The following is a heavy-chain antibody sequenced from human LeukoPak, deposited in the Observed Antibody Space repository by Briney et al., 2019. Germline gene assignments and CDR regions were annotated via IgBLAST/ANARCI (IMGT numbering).Heavy chain of an antibody. D-gene: IGHD5-12*01. J-gene: IGHJ4*02. CDR3: AKEPRVATIEIFDY. Sequence: GVSLRLSCAASGFTFSSYAMSWVRQAPGKGLEWVSSICGGWAVTYYGDCVTGRFTISRDTSKNPVYLQMNSLRAEDTAVYYCAKEPRVATIEIFDYWGQGTLVTVSS. CDR2: ICGGWAVT. V-gene: IGHV3-23*01. CDR1: GFTFSSYA.